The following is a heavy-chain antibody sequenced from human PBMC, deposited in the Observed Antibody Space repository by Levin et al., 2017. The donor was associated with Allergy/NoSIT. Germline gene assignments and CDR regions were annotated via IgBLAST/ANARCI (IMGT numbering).Heavy chain of an antibody. CDR1: GDSISRFY. CDR3: ARATRSSLIYYFDY. J-gene: IGHJ4*02. CDR2: GFYSGTT. Sequence: SETLSLTCTVSGDSISRFYWSWIRQPPGRGLEWIGNGFYSGTTNYNPSLKSRVTILVDTSKNQFSLTLSSVTAADTAVYYCARATRSSLIYYFDYWGPGTLVTVSS. D-gene: IGHD6-13*01. V-gene: IGHV4-59*01.